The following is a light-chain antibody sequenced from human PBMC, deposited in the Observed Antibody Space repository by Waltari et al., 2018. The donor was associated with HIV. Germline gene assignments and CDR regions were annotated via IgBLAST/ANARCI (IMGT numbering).Light chain of an antibody. CDR1: SSDVGGHYY. Sequence: QSALTQPASVSGSLGQSITISCTGTSSDVGGHYYVSWYQQHPGKVPELLIYAVTNRPPGISSRFSGSKSGNTASLTISGLQAGDEADSACSSYRSSNNVAFGTGTKVTVL. J-gene: IGLJ3*02. CDR2: AVT. V-gene: IGLV2-14*01. CDR3: SSYRSSNNVA.